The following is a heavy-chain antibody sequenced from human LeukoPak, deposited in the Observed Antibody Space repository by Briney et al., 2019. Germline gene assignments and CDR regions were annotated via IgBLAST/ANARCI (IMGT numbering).Heavy chain of an antibody. CDR2: ISSSSVYI. Sequence: GGSLRLSCVASGFRFSSYSLRWVRQAPGRGLGWVSYISSSSVYIYYADSVQGRFTISRDNAKNSLYLQMDSLRADDTAVYYCARDLGWYYFDYWGQGTLVTVSS. V-gene: IGHV3-21*01. D-gene: IGHD1-26*01. CDR1: GFRFSSYS. CDR3: ARDLGWYYFDY. J-gene: IGHJ4*02.